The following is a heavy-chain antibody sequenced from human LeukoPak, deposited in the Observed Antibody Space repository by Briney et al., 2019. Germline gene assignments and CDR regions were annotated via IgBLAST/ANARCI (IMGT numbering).Heavy chain of an antibody. CDR2: IYYSGST. V-gene: IGHV4-59*01. D-gene: IGHD6-6*01. Sequence: PSETLSLTCTVSGGSISSYYWSWIRQPPGKGLEWIGYIYYSGSTNYNPSLKSRVTISVDTSKNQFSLKLSSVTAADTAVYYCARVRYSSSAGHAFDIWGQGTMVTVSS. J-gene: IGHJ3*02. CDR1: GGSISSYY. CDR3: ARVRYSSSAGHAFDI.